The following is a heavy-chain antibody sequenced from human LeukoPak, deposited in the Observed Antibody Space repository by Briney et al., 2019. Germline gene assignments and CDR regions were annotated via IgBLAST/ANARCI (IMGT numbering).Heavy chain of an antibody. CDR2: VSVSGLS. J-gene: IGHJ3*02. Sequence: SGTLSLTCGVSGGSITTTNFWSWVRQTPGQGLEWIGEVSVSGLSDYNPSLRGRVTMSLDTSKNHLSLKLTSVTGADTAVYYCARGFGGTYYTDGFDIWGQGTIVAVSS. V-gene: IGHV4-4*02. CDR1: GGSITTTNF. CDR3: ARGFGGTYYTDGFDI. D-gene: IGHD1-26*01.